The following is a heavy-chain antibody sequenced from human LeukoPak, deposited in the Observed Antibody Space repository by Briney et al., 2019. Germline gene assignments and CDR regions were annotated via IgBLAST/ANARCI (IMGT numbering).Heavy chain of an antibody. V-gene: IGHV1-18*01. CDR2: IRAYNGNT. CDR3: ARDSSGFSDFGDY. J-gene: IGHJ4*02. CDR1: GYTFTNFG. Sequence: ASVKVSCKASGYTFTNFGISWVRQAPGQGLEWMGWIRAYNGNTNYAQKFQARVTMTTDTSTNTVYMELSSLRSEDTAVYYCARDSSGFSDFGDYWGQGTLVTVSS. D-gene: IGHD6-19*01.